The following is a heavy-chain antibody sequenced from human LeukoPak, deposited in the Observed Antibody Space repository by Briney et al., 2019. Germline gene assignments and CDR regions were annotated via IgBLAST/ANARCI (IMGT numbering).Heavy chain of an antibody. D-gene: IGHD2-15*01. CDR2: IKQDGSEK. V-gene: IGHV3-7*03. CDR1: GFTFSSYW. Sequence: GGSLRLSCAASGFTFSSYWMSWVRQAPGKGLEWVANIKQDGSEKYYVDSVKGRFTISRDNAKNSLYLQLTSLRAEDTAVYFCARSSKRDCSGGSCYYYYVMDVWGQGTTVTVSS. CDR3: ARSSKRDCSGGSCYYYYVMDV. J-gene: IGHJ6*02.